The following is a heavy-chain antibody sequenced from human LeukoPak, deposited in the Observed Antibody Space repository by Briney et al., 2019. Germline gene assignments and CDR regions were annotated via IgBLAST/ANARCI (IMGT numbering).Heavy chain of an antibody. V-gene: IGHV1-2*06. CDR2: INPNSGGT. D-gene: IGHD3-3*01. J-gene: IGHJ5*02. CDR1: GYTFTSYA. CDR3: ARVARSGYDFWSGYSFFDP. Sequence: GASVKFSCKASGYTFTSYAMHWVRQAPGQGLEWMGRINPNSGGTNYAQKFQGRVTMTRDTSISTAYMELSRLRSDDTAVYYCARVARSGYDFWSGYSFFDPWGQGTLVTVSS.